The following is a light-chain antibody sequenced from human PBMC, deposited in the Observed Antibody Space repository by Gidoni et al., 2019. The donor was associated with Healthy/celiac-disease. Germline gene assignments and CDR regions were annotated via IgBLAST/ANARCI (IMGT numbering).Light chain of an antibody. CDR3: QQYNSYSS. V-gene: IGKV1-5*03. Sequence: DIQMTQSPSTLSASVGDRVTITCRASQSISSWLAWYQQKPGKAPKLLIYKASTLESRVPSRFSGSGSETEFTLTISSLQPDDFATYYCQQYNSYSSFGQGTTVEIK. J-gene: IGKJ1*01. CDR2: KAS. CDR1: QSISSW.